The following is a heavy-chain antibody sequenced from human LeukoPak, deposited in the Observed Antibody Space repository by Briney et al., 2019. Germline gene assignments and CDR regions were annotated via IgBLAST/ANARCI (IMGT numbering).Heavy chain of an antibody. CDR3: AKMTPIVGATTILDY. CDR1: GFTFSSYG. V-gene: IGHV3-30*02. Sequence: PGGSLKLSCAASGFTFSSYGMHWVRQAPGKGLEWVAFIRYDGSNKYYADSVKGRFTISRDNSKNTLYLQMNSLRAEDTAVYYCAKMTPIVGATTILDYWGQGTLVTVSS. D-gene: IGHD1-26*01. CDR2: IRYDGSNK. J-gene: IGHJ4*02.